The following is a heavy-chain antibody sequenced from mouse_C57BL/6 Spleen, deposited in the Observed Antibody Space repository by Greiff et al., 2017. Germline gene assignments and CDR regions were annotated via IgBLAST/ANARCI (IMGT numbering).Heavy chain of an antibody. CDR2: IWWDDDK. Sequence: ESGPGILQPSQTLSLTCSFSGFSLSTFGMGVGWIRQPSGKGLEWLAHIWWDDDKYYNPALKSRLTISKDTSKNQVFLKIANVDTADTATYYCARIPFNYYGSSYWYFDVWGTGTTVTVSS. CDR3: ARIPFNYYGSSYWYFDV. J-gene: IGHJ1*03. CDR1: GFSLSTFGMG. V-gene: IGHV8-8*01. D-gene: IGHD1-1*01.